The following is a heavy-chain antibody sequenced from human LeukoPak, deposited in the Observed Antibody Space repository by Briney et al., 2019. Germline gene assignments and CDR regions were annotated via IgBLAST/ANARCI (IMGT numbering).Heavy chain of an antibody. V-gene: IGHV1-2*02. CDR2: INGNTGGT. CDR1: GYIFTAYY. J-gene: IGHJ4*02. CDR3: AADRSQYYYDSRDFDY. D-gene: IGHD3-22*01. Sequence: ASVKVSCKASGYIFTAYYMHWVRQAPGQGPEWMGWINGNTGGTNYARKFRGRVTITRDMSTSTAYMELSSLRSEDTAVYYCAADRSQYYYDSRDFDYWGQGTLVTVSS.